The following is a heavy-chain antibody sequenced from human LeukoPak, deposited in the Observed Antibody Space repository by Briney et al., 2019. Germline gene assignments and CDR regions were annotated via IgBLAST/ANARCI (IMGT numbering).Heavy chain of an antibody. V-gene: IGHV3-30*04. J-gene: IGHJ4*02. CDR3: ARGPLWFGEVMDY. CDR1: GFTFSSYA. D-gene: IGHD3-10*01. CDR2: ISYDGSNK. Sequence: PGGSLRLSCAASGFTFSSYAMHWVRQAPGKGLEWVAVISYDGSNKYYADSVKGRFTISRDNSKNTLYLQMNSLRAEDTAVYYCARGPLWFGEVMDYWGQGTLVTVSS.